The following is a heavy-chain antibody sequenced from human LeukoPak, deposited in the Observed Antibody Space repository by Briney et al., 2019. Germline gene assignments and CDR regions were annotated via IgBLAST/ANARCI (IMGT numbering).Heavy chain of an antibody. D-gene: IGHD5-12*01. V-gene: IGHV3-53*01. J-gene: IGHJ4*02. CDR1: GFIVNSNY. CDR3: ARNENSGWGYFDY. CDR2: LYSDDTT. Sequence: GGSLRLSCAASGFIVNSNYMNWVRQAPGKGLEWVSVLYSDDTTYYADSVKGRFTISRDNSKDTLYLQMNSLRAEDTAVYYCARNENSGWGYFDYWGQGTLVTVSS.